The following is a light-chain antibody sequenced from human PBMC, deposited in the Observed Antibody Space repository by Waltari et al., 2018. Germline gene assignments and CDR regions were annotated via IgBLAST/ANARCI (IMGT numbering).Light chain of an antibody. CDR2: AAS. CDR3: QQSHSAPWT. Sequence: DIQMTQSPSSLSASVGDRVTITCRTSQTISTYLNWYQQKPGRAPRLRVYAASSLQGGVPSRFSGSGSGTDFTLTVSSLQPEDFATYYCQQSHSAPWTFGQGTKVEIK. V-gene: IGKV1-39*01. CDR1: QTISTY. J-gene: IGKJ1*01.